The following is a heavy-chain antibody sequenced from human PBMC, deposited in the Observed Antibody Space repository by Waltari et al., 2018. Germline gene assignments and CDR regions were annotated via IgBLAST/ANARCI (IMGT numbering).Heavy chain of an antibody. J-gene: IGHJ4*02. CDR3: AKGLVGSTTAFEY. V-gene: IGHV3-53*01. CDR1: ALTVSRRY. D-gene: IGHD1-26*01. Sequence: EVQLVESGGGLMQPGGSLRLSCTASALTVSRRYMTWVRQAPGKGQGRRANVDSSGATYDEESGTGRFTMSRDNSRNMLSLQMNNLRPEDTALYYCAKGLVGSTTAFEYWGQGTLVTVSS. CDR2: VDSSGAT.